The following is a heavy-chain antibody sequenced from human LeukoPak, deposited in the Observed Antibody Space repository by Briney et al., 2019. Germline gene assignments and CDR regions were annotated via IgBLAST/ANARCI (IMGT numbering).Heavy chain of an antibody. CDR3: ARDSGLDAFDI. D-gene: IGHD1-26*01. J-gene: IGHJ3*02. Sequence: GGSLRLSCAASGFLVSSKYMSWVRQAPGKGLEWVSVIYSGGSTYYADSVKGRFTISRDNAKNTLYLQMNSLRAEDTAVYYCARDSGLDAFDIWGQGTMVTVSS. V-gene: IGHV3-66*01. CDR2: IYSGGST. CDR1: GFLVSSKY.